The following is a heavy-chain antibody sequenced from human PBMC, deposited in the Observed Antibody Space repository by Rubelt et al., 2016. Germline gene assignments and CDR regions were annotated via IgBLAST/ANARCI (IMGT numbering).Heavy chain of an antibody. CDR2: INSDGSTT. Sequence: GKGLVWVSRINSDGSTTSYADSVKGRFTISRDNAKNSLYLQMNSLRAEDTAVYYCARDGRRGYDLDVWGQGTTVTVSS. CDR3: ARDGRRGYDLDV. J-gene: IGHJ6*02. V-gene: IGHV3-74*01.